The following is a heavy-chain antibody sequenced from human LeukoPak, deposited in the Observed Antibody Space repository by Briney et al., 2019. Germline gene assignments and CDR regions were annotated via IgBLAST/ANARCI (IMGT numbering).Heavy chain of an antibody. J-gene: IGHJ1*01. CDR1: GYTFTGYY. V-gene: IGHV1-2*02. CDR2: INPNSGGT. D-gene: IGHD6-19*01. CDR3: ARMSPAGKTEGFQH. Sequence: GASVKVSCKASGYTFTGYYMHWVRQAPGQGLEWMGWINPNSGGTNYAQKFQGRVTMTRDTSISTAYMELSRLRSDDTAVYYCARMSPAGKTEGFQHWGQGTLVTVSS.